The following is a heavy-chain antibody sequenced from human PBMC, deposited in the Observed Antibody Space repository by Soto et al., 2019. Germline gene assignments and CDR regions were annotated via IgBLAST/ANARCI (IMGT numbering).Heavy chain of an antibody. CDR3: ARSVEGHFDY. J-gene: IGHJ4*02. V-gene: IGHV3-48*02. CDR1: GFKFSIYS. CDR2: ITSDTKTI. D-gene: IGHD6-19*01. Sequence: EVQLVESGGALVQPGGSLRLSCVASGFKFSIYSMNWIRQAPGKGLEWSAYITSDTKTIKYADSVKGRFTISRDNAKNSVYLQMNSLSDEDPAVSYCARSVEGHFDYWGQGAVVTVSS.